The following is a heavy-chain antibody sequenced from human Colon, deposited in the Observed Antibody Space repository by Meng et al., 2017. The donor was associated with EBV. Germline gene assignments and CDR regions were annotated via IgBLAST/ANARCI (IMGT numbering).Heavy chain of an antibody. J-gene: IGHJ5*02. D-gene: IGHD2-21*02. CDR1: GDSIRSGDYS. V-gene: IGHV4-30-2*01. CDR3: ARGPYCGGDCYWFDP. Sequence: LLLQEADAGLVQPSQSLSLTCAVSGDSIRSGDYSWSWIRQPPGQGLEWIGYIYHGGTTYNTSLKSRVTISVDNSKNQFSLRLTSVTAADTAVYYCARGPYCGGDCYWFDPWGQGTLVTVSS. CDR2: IYHGGTT.